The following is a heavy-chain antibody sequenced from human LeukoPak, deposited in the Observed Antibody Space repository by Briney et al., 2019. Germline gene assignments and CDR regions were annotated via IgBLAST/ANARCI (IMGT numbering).Heavy chain of an antibody. V-gene: IGHV3-66*01. CDR1: GFTFSDYY. J-gene: IGHJ6*03. Sequence: GGSLRLSCAASGFTFSDYYMSWVRQAPGKGLEWVSVIYSGGSTYYADSVKGRFTISRDNSKNTLYLQMNSLRAEDTAVYYCAKEVRYCSSTSCLNYYYYYMDVWGKGTTVTISS. CDR2: IYSGGST. CDR3: AKEVRYCSSTSCLNYYYYYMDV. D-gene: IGHD2-2*01.